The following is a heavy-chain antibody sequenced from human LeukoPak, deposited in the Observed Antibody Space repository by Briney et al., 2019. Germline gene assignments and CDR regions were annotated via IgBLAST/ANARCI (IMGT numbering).Heavy chain of an antibody. J-gene: IGHJ6*03. V-gene: IGHV3-74*01. CDR1: GFTFTSYW. CDR2: INSDGSST. Sequence: GGSLRLSCAASGFTFTSYWMHWVRQAPGKGLVWVSRINSDGSSTSYPDSVKGRFTISRDNAKNTLYLQMNSLRAEDTAVYECARETAVAGPMYYYYYYMDVWGKGTPVTVSS. CDR3: ARETAVAGPMYYYYYYMDV. D-gene: IGHD2-15*01.